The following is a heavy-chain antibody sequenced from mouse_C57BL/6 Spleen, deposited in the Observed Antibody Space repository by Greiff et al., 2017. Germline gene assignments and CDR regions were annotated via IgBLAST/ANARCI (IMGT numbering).Heavy chain of an antibody. CDR3: ARWGYYGSYFDY. J-gene: IGHJ2*01. Sequence: QVQLQQPGAELVKPGASVKISCKASGYAFSSYWMNWVKQRPGKGLEWIGQIYPGVGDTNYNGKFKGKATLTADKSSSTAYMQLSSLTSEDSAVYFCARWGYYGSYFDYWGQGTTLTVSS. D-gene: IGHD1-1*01. CDR2: IYPGVGDT. CDR1: GYAFSSYW. V-gene: IGHV1-80*01.